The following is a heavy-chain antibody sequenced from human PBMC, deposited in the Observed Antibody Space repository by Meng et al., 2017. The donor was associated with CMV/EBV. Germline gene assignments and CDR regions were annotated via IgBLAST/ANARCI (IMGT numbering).Heavy chain of an antibody. V-gene: IGHV4-59*01. Sequence: SETLSLTCTVSGGSISSYYWSWIRQPPGKGLEWIGYIYYSGSTNYNPSLKSRVTISVDTSKNPFSLKLSSVTAADTAVYYCARGRYYDFWSGSDGMDVWGQGTTVTVSS. D-gene: IGHD3-3*01. J-gene: IGHJ6*02. CDR3: ARGRYYDFWSGSDGMDV. CDR2: IYYSGST. CDR1: GGSISSYY.